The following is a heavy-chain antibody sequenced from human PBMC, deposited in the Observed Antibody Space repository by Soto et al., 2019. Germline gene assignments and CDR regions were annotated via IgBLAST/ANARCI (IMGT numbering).Heavy chain of an antibody. CDR2: ISGSGAGT. J-gene: IGHJ4*02. D-gene: IGHD3-10*01. CDR3: ARHGPGNPYRAPNDC. V-gene: IGHV3-23*01. CDR1: GFTFSSYA. Sequence: GGSLRLSCAASGFTFSSYAMSRVRQAPGKGLEWVSAISGSGAGTYSADSVKGRFTISRDNSKKTLYLQMNSLRAEDTAVYYCARHGPGNPYRAPNDCWGQGTRVTASS.